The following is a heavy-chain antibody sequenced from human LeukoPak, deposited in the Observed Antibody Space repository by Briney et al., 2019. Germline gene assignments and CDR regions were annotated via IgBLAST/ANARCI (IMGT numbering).Heavy chain of an antibody. J-gene: IGHJ3*02. CDR1: GGSISSYY. CDR2: IYYSGST. V-gene: IGHV4-59*08. D-gene: IGHD3-10*01. Sequence: PSETLSLTCTVSGGSISSYYWSWIRQSPGKGLEWIGYIYYSGSTNYNPSLKSRVTISVDTSKNQFSLKLSSVTAADTAVYYCARRKVRGVITDAFDIWGQGTMVTVSS. CDR3: ARRKVRGVITDAFDI.